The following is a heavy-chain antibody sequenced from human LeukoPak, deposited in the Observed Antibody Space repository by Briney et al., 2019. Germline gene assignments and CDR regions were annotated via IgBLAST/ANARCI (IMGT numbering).Heavy chain of an antibody. Sequence: SETLSLTCTVSGGSISSGSYFWGWIRQPPGKGLEWIGSISYTGSTYSNPSLKSRVTMSVDTSKNQFSLKLSSVTAADTAVFYCARGVVPAALWQNWFDPWGQGTLVIVSS. CDR1: GGSISSGSYF. V-gene: IGHV4-39*07. J-gene: IGHJ5*02. CDR2: ISYTGST. CDR3: ARGVVPAALWQNWFDP. D-gene: IGHD2-2*01.